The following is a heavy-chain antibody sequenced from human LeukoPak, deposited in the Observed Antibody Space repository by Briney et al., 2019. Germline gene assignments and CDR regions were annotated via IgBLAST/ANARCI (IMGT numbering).Heavy chain of an antibody. D-gene: IGHD2/OR15-2a*01. CDR1: GYSISSGYY. Sequence: PSETLSLTCTVSGYSISSGYYWGWIRQPPGKGLEWIGSIYHSGSTYYNPSLKSRVTISVDTSKNQFSLKLSSVTAADTAVYYCARSVSPIDYWGQGTLVTVSS. CDR3: ARSVSPIDY. CDR2: IYHSGST. V-gene: IGHV4-38-2*02. J-gene: IGHJ4*02.